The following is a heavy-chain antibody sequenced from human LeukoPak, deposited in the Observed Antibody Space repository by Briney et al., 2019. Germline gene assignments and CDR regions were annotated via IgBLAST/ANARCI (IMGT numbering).Heavy chain of an antibody. CDR2: IYYSGST. CDR1: GGSISSGDYY. D-gene: IGHD6-13*01. J-gene: IGHJ6*03. Sequence: SETLSLTCTVSGGSISSGDYYWSWIRQPPGKGLEWIGYIYYSGSTYYNPSLKSRVTISVDTSKNQFSLKLSSVTAADTAVYYCAREAERLYSSSWYSGYYYYTDVWGKGTTVTVSS. CDR3: AREAERLYSSSWYSGYYYYTDV. V-gene: IGHV4-30-4*08.